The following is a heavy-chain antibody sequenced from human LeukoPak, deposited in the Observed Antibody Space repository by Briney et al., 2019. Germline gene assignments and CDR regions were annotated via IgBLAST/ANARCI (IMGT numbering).Heavy chain of an antibody. CDR2: IIPVVGVI. V-gene: IGHV1-69*04. J-gene: IGHJ4*02. CDR3: ARVLH. CDR1: GGTFSTYS. Sequence: SVKVSCKASGGTFSTYSISWVRQAPGQGLEWMGRIIPVVGVINYAQTFQGRVTISADKATNTAYMELTNLTSDDTAIYYCARVLHWGQGTLVTVSS.